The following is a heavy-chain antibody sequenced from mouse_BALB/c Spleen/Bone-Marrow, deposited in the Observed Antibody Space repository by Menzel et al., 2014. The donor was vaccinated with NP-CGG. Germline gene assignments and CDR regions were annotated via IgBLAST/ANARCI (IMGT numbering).Heavy chain of an antibody. J-gene: IGHJ4*01. Sequence: VKLMESGPGLVAPSQSLSITCTISGFSLTSYSVHWVRRPPGKGLEWLVVIWSDGSTTYNSALKSRLSISKDNSKSQVFLKIYSLQTDDTAIYYCARQPAYYDSPMDYRGQGTSVTVSS. CDR3: ARQPAYYDSPMDY. V-gene: IGHV2-6-1*01. D-gene: IGHD2-4*01. CDR1: GFSLTSYS. CDR2: IWSDGST.